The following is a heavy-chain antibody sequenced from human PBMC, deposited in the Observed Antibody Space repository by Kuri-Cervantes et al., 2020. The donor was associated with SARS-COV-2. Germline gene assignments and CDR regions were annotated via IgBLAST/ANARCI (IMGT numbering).Heavy chain of an antibody. Sequence: GESLKISCAASGFTFRSYAMSWVRQAPGKGLEWVSAISGSGGSTYYADSVKGRFTISRDNSKNTLYLQMNSLRAEDTAVYYCAKDFWIAIRDYGGRVDAFDIWGQGTMVTVSS. CDR3: AKDFWIAIRDYGGRVDAFDI. CDR1: GFTFRSYA. CDR2: ISGSGGST. D-gene: IGHD4-23*01. V-gene: IGHV3-23*01. J-gene: IGHJ3*02.